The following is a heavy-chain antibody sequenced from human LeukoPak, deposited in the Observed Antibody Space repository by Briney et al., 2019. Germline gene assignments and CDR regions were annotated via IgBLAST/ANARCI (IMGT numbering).Heavy chain of an antibody. CDR3: TKSTPPDPY. Sequence: ETLSLTCTVSGGSISSYYWSWVRQAPGKGLEWVSLLSNTGTTYYADSVKGRFTISRDNSKNTLYLQMDSLRVEDTAIYYCTKSTPPDPYWGQGTMVTVSS. CDR1: GGSISSYY. J-gene: IGHJ3*01. V-gene: IGHV3-53*01. CDR2: LSNTGTT.